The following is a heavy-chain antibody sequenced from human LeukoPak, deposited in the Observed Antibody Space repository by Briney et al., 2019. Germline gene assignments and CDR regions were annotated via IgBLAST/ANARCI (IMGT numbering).Heavy chain of an antibody. CDR3: ATQITMIVRKYYFDY. CDR2: IYYSGST. CDR1: GGSISSYY. V-gene: IGHV4-59*01. J-gene: IGHJ4*02. D-gene: IGHD3-22*01. Sequence: PSETLSLTCTVSGGSISSYYWSWIRQPPGKGLEWIGYIYYSGSTNYNPSLKSRVTISVDTSKNQFSLRLSSVTAADTAVYYCATQITMIVRKYYFDYWGQGTLVTVSS.